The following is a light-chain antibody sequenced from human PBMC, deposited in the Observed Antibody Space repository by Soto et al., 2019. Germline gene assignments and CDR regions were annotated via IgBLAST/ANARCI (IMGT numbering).Light chain of an antibody. J-gene: IGLJ2*01. V-gene: IGLV4-69*01. CDR3: QTWGTGVEVV. CDR1: SGHSSYA. CDR2: LNSDGSH. Sequence: QSVLTQSPSASASLGASVKLTCTLSSGHSSYAIAWHQQQPEKGPRYLMKLNSDGSHSKGDGIPDRFSGSSSGAERYLTISSLQSEDEAYYYCQTWGTGVEVVFGGGTKLTVL.